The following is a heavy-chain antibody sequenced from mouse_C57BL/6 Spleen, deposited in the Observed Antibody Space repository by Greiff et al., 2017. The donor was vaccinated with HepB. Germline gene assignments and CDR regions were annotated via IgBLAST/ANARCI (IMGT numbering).Heavy chain of an antibody. CDR1: GYTFTDYY. D-gene: IGHD1-1*01. V-gene: IGHV1-76*01. CDR2: IYPGSGNT. J-gene: IGHJ1*03. Sequence: VKLVESGAELVRPGASVKLSCKASGYTFTDYYINWVKQRPGQGLEWIARIYPGSGNTYYNEKFKGKATLTAEKSSSTAYMQLSSLTSEDSAVYFCAREGSPWYFDVWGTGTTVTVSS. CDR3: AREGSPWYFDV.